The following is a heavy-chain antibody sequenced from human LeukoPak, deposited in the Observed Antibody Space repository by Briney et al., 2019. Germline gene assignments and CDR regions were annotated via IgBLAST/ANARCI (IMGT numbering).Heavy chain of an antibody. V-gene: IGHV1-8*01. CDR3: ARGGGYSSPKRGTVTD. CDR2: MNPNSGNT. CDR1: GYTFTSYD. Sequence: ASVKVSCKASGYTFTSYDINWVRQATGQGLEWMGWMNPNSGNTGYAQKFQGRVTMTRNTSISTAYMELSSLRSEGTAVYYCARGGGYSSPKRGTVTDWGQGTLVTVSS. J-gene: IGHJ4*02. D-gene: IGHD6-13*01.